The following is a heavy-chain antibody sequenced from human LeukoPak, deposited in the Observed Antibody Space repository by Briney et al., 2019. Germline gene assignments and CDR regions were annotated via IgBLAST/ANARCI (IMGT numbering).Heavy chain of an antibody. J-gene: IGHJ5*02. CDR3: ARNGRYCSGGTCRHYNWFDP. CDR1: GDSISGYY. D-gene: IGHD2-15*01. CDR2: IYYSGNT. Sequence: SETLSLTCTVSGDSISGYYWSWIRQPPGKGLEWIGYIYYSGNTNYNPSLRSRVTISVDTSKNQFSLRLSSVTAADTAVYYCARNGRYCSGGTCRHYNWFDPWGQGTLVTVSS. V-gene: IGHV4-59*01.